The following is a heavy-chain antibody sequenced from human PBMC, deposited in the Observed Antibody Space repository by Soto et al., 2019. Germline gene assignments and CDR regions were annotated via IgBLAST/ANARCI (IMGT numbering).Heavy chain of an antibody. D-gene: IGHD3-22*01. J-gene: IGHJ6*02. V-gene: IGHV3-11*06. CDR1: GFTLSDYY. CDR3: ARYDSSGYYWPYYYYGMDV. Sequence: GGSLRLSCAASGFTLSDYYMSWIRQAPGKGLEWVSYISSSSSSSYTNNADSVKGRFTISRDNAKNSLYLHMNSLGAEDTAVYYCARYDSSGYYWPYYYYGMDVWGQGTTVTVSS. CDR2: ISSSSSSSYT.